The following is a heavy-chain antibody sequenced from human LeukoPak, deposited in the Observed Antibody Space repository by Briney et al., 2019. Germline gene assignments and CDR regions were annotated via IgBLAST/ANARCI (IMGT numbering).Heavy chain of an antibody. CDR1: GGSISSSSYH. J-gene: IGHJ4*02. D-gene: IGHD6-13*01. CDR3: ARHPRSSNCEGCIDY. V-gene: IGHV4-39*01. Sequence: PSETLSLTCTVSGGSISSSSYHWGWIRQPPGKGLEWIGSIYYSGSTYYNPSLKSRVTISVDTSKNQFSLKLSSVTAADTAVYYCARHPRSSNCEGCIDYWGQGILVTVSS. CDR2: IYYSGST.